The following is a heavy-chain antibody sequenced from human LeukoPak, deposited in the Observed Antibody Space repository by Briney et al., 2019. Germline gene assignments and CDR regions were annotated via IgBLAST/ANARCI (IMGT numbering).Heavy chain of an antibody. CDR1: GYSISTGYY. J-gene: IGHJ3*01. Sequence: SETLSLTCTVSGYSISTGYYWSWVRQPPGKGLEWIGFVYYTGSTNYSPSLKSRVTISVDTSKNQFSLKLRSVTAADTAVYYCARISSSNWYNERGAFDVWGQGTMVTVSS. V-gene: IGHV4-61*01. CDR2: VYYTGST. D-gene: IGHD6-13*01. CDR3: ARISSSNWYNERGAFDV.